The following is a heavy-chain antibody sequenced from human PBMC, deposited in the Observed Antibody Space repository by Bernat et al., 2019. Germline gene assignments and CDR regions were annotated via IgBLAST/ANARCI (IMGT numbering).Heavy chain of an antibody. CDR3: TTGGMPGDYYYGMDV. J-gene: IGHJ6*02. CDR2: IKSKTDGGTT. CDR1: GFTFSNAW. Sequence: EVQLVESGGGLVKPGGSLRLSCAASGFTFSNAWMNWVRQAPGKGLEWVGRIKSKTDGGTTDYAAPVKGRFTISRDDSKNMLYLQMNSLKTEDTAVYYCTTGGMPGDYYYGMDVWGQGTTVTVSS. V-gene: IGHV3-15*07. D-gene: IGHD2-2*01.